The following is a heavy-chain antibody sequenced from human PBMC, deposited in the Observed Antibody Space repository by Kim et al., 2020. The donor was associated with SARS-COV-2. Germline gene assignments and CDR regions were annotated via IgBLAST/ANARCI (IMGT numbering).Heavy chain of an antibody. J-gene: IGHJ2*01. CDR1: GASISTYL. V-gene: IGHV4-59*08. CDR3: ARRGWYSDI. CDR2: ISNSGST. D-gene: IGHD2-15*01. Sequence: SETLSLTCTVSGASISTYLWSWIRQPPGKGLEWIGYISNSGSTHYNPSLRSRVTISVDTSKNQFSLMLTSVTAADTAVYYCARRGWYSDIWGRGTLVTVSS.